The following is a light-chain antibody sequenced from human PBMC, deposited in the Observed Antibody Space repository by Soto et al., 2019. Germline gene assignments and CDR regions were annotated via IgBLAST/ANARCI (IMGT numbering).Light chain of an antibody. Sequence: SYELTQPPSMSVSPAQTAVITCSGDALPRQYVYWFKQKPGQAPVLVIYQDTRRPPTIPARFSGSASGTTVSLTISGVQADDEADYYCQSADTSGNIEVFGPGTKVTVL. CDR2: QDT. CDR3: QSADTSGNIEV. CDR1: ALPRQY. V-gene: IGLV3-25*02. J-gene: IGLJ1*01.